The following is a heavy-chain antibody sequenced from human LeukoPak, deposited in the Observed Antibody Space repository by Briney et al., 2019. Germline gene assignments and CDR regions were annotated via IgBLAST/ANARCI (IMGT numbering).Heavy chain of an antibody. V-gene: IGHV4-39*07. CDR2: IYYSGST. J-gene: IGHJ6*03. CDR3: ARTQDSSSWPYYYYYYYMDV. D-gene: IGHD6-13*01. Sequence: SETLSLTCTVSGGSISSSSYYWGWIRQPPGKGLEWIGSIYYSGSTYYNPPLKSRVTISVDTSKNQFSLKLSSVTAADTAAYYCARTQDSSSWPYYYYYYYMDVWGKGTTVTVSS. CDR1: GGSISSSSYY.